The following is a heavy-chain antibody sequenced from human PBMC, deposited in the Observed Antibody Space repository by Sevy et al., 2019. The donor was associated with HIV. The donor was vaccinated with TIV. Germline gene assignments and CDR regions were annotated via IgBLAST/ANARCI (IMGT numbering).Heavy chain of an antibody. CDR2: IIPILGIA. J-gene: IGHJ4*02. CDR1: GGTFSSYA. CDR3: ARVGRLTGDGY. Sequence: ASVKVSCKASGGTFSSYAISWVRQAPGQGLEWMGGIIPILGIANYAQKFQGRVTITAVKSTSTAYMELSSLRSEDTAVYYCARVGRLTGDGYWGQGTLVTVSS. V-gene: IGHV1-69*10. D-gene: IGHD7-27*01.